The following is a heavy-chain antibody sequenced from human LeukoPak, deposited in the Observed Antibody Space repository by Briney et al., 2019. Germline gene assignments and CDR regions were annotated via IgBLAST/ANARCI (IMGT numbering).Heavy chain of an antibody. J-gene: IGHJ3*02. CDR2: IYHSGST. CDR3: AGSPDYGDYEGPEAFDI. V-gene: IGHV4-30-2*01. CDR1: GGSISSGGYS. Sequence: SETLSLTCAVSGGSISSGGYSWSWIRQPPGKGLEWIGYIYHSGSTYYNPSLKSRVTISVDRSKNQFSLKLSSVTAADTAVYYCAGSPDYGDYEGPEAFDIWGQGTMVTVSS. D-gene: IGHD4-17*01.